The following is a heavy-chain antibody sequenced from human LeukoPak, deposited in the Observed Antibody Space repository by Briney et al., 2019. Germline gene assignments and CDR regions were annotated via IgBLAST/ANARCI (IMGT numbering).Heavy chain of an antibody. D-gene: IGHD6-13*01. V-gene: IGHV3-30*02. Sequence: GGSLRLSCAASGFTFSSYGMHWVRQAPGKGLEWVAFIRYDGSNKYYADSVKGRFTISRDNSKNTLYLQMNSLRAEDTAVYYCAKSRGIAAGAFDYWGQGTLVTVSS. CDR2: IRYDGSNK. J-gene: IGHJ4*02. CDR1: GFTFSSYG. CDR3: AKSRGIAAGAFDY.